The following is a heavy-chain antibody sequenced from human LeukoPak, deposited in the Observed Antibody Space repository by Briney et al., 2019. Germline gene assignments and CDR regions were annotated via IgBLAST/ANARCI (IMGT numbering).Heavy chain of an antibody. CDR3: ARWCISGSYSLCAFDI. CDR1: GGSFSGYY. J-gene: IGHJ3*02. Sequence: SETLSLTCAVYGGSFSGYYWSWVRQPPGKGLEWIGEINHSGSTNYNPSPKSRVTISVDTSKNQFSLKLSSVTAADTAVYYCARWCISGSYSLCAFDIWGQGTMVTVSS. V-gene: IGHV4-34*01. D-gene: IGHD1-26*01. CDR2: INHSGST.